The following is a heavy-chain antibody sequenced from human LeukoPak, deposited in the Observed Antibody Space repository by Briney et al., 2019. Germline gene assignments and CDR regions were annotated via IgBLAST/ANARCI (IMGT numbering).Heavy chain of an antibody. D-gene: IGHD2-2*01. CDR3: ARLVGNIVVVPAAPFFDY. CDR1: RYSISSGYS. V-gene: IGHV4-38-2*01. Sequence: SETLSLTCAVSRYSISSGYSWGWIRQPPGKGLGWIGIMYHSGSTYNTPYIKSRVTISVDTSKNPFSLKLSSVTAADTAVYYCARLVGNIVVVPAAPFFDYWGQGTLVTVSS. CDR2: MYHSGST. J-gene: IGHJ4*02.